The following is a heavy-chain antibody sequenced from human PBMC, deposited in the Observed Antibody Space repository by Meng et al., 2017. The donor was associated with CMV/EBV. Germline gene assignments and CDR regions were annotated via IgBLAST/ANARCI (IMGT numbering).Heavy chain of an antibody. J-gene: IGHJ4*02. CDR3: ANLNTFDFWSGHSYYFEY. D-gene: IGHD3-3*01. V-gene: IGHV3-23*01. CDR1: LSTYS. Sequence: LSTYSLRLFRHPPGKGLACVSGLSGSGLNPYYAHSVNGRFPLSRDISKPTLYMHINSLRAEDTAVYYCANLNTFDFWSGHSYYFEYWGQGTLVTVSS. CDR2: LSGSGLNP.